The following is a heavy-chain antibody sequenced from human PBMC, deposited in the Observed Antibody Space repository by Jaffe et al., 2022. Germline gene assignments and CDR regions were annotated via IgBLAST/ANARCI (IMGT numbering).Heavy chain of an antibody. D-gene: IGHD4-17*01. J-gene: IGHJ4*02. CDR3: AREPETTVTTEDY. Sequence: EVQLVESGGGLVKPGGSLRLSCAASGFTFSSYSMNWVRQAPGKGLEWVSSISSSSSYIYYADSVKGRFTISRDNAKNSLYLQMNSLRAEDTAVYYCAREPETTVTTEDYWGQGTLVTVSS. CDR2: ISSSSSYI. V-gene: IGHV3-21*01. CDR1: GFTFSSYS.